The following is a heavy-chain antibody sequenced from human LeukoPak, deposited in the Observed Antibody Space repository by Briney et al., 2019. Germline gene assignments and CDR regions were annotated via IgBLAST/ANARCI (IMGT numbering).Heavy chain of an antibody. D-gene: IGHD2-2*01. V-gene: IGHV4-31*03. CDR3: ASSIVVVPAAMWDPALYYFDY. CDR2: IYYSGST. CDR1: GGSISSGGYY. J-gene: IGHJ4*02. Sequence: PSETLSLTCTVSGGSISSGGYYWSWIRQHPGKGLEWIGYIYYSGSTYYNPSLKSRVTISVDTSKNQFSLKLSSVTGADTAVYYCASSIVVVPAAMWDPALYYFDYWGQGTLVTVSS.